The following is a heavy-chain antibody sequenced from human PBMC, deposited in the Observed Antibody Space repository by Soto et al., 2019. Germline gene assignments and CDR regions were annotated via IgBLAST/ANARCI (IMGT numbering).Heavy chain of an antibody. CDR1: GYTFTSYA. Sequence: ASVKVSCKASGYTFTSYAMHWVRQAPGQRLEWMGWINAGNGNTKYSQKFQGRVTITRDTSASTAYMELSSLRSEDTAVYYCARVDYDFWSGSSYYFDYWGQGTLVTVSS. V-gene: IGHV1-3*01. CDR2: INAGNGNT. D-gene: IGHD3-3*01. J-gene: IGHJ4*02. CDR3: ARVDYDFWSGSSYYFDY.